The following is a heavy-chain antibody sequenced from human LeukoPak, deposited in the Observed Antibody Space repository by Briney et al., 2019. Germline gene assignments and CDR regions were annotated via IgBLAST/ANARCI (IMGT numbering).Heavy chain of an antibody. Sequence: GASVKVSCKASGYTFTSYGISWVRQAPGQGLEWMGWISAYNGNTNYAQKLQGRVTMTTDTSTSTAYMELRSLRSDDTAVYYCARERLGGGQQLVRGVDYWGQGTLVTVSS. D-gene: IGHD6-13*01. V-gene: IGHV1-18*01. CDR2: ISAYNGNT. CDR1: GYTFTSYG. J-gene: IGHJ4*02. CDR3: ARERLGGGQQLVRGVDY.